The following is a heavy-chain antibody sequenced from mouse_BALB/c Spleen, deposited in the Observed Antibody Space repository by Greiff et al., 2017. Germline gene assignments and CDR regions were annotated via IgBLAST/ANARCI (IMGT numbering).Heavy chain of an antibody. D-gene: IGHD1-1*01. J-gene: IGHJ4*01. CDR1: GFTFSNYW. CDR3: TRESLLLRNYAMDY. V-gene: IGHV6-6*02. Sequence: EVHLVESGGGLVQPGGSMKLSCVASGFTFSNYWMNWVRQSPEKGLEWVAEIRLKSNNYATHYAESVKGRFTISRDDSKSSVYLQMNNLRAEDTGIYYCTRESLLLRNYAMDYWGQGTSVTVSS. CDR2: IRLKSNNYAT.